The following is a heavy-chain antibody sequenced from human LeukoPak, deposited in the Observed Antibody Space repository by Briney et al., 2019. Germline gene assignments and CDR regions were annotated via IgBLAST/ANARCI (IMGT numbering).Heavy chain of an antibody. J-gene: IGHJ6*03. CDR2: IYYSGST. Sequence: SETLSLTCTVSGGSISSYYWSWIRQPPGKGLEWIGYIYYSGSTNYNPSLKSRVTISVDTSKNQFSLKLSSVTAADTAVYYCARDRSGGSYRTFYYYYYMDVWGKGTTVTVSS. V-gene: IGHV4-59*12. CDR1: GGSISSYY. CDR3: ARDRSGGSYRTFYYYYYMDV. D-gene: IGHD1-26*01.